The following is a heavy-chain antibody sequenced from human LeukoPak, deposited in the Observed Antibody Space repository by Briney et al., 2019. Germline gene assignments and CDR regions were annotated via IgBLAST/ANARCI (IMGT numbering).Heavy chain of an antibody. D-gene: IGHD5-12*01. V-gene: IGHV5-10-1*01. Sequence: GESLKISCKGSGYSFTSYWISWVRQMPGEGLEWMGRIDPSDSYTNYSPSFQGHVTISADKSISTAYLQWSSLKASDTAMYYCARVGYGSDGFDPWGQGTLVTVSS. CDR2: IDPSDSYT. CDR3: ARVGYGSDGFDP. CDR1: GYSFTSYW. J-gene: IGHJ5*02.